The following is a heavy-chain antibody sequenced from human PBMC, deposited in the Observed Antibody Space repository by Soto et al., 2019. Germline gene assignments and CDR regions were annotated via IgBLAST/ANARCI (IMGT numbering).Heavy chain of an antibody. J-gene: IGHJ3*02. CDR1: GFTFSSYG. Sequence: QVQLVESGGGVVQPGRSLRLSCAASGFTFSSYGMHWVRQAPGKGLELVAVISYDGSNKYYADSVKGRFTISRDNSKNTLYLQMNSLRAEDTAVYYCAKDPGGLPAAILGAFDIWGQGTMVTVSS. D-gene: IGHD2-2*01. V-gene: IGHV3-30*18. CDR2: ISYDGSNK. CDR3: AKDPGGLPAAILGAFDI.